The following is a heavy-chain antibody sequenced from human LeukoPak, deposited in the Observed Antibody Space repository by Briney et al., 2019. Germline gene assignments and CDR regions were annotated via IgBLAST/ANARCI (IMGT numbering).Heavy chain of an antibody. CDR3: ATDRPRPRNEPTNFDY. V-gene: IGHV3-48*01. Sequence: GGSLRLSCVVSGITFSGYSMIWVRQAPGKGLEWLSFMTTSGNTIFYAESVKVRFTISRDNSKNTLYLQMNSLRAEDTAVYYCATDRPRPRNEPTNFDYWGQGTLVTVSS. CDR2: MTTSGNTI. J-gene: IGHJ4*02. CDR1: GITFSGYS. D-gene: IGHD1-1*01.